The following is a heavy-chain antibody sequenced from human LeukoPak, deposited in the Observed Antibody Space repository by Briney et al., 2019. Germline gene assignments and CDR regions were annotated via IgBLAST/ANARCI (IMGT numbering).Heavy chain of an antibody. CDR3: ARAGPAAIRIFDY. CDR1: GFTFSSYW. D-gene: IGHD2-2*01. CDR2: IKQDGSEK. J-gene: IGHJ4*02. Sequence: GGSLRLSCAASGFTFSSYWMSWVRQAPGKGLEWVANIKQDGSEKYYVDSVKGRSTISRDNAKNSLYLQMNSLRAEDTAVYYCARAGPAAIRIFDYWGQGTLVTVSS. V-gene: IGHV3-7*01.